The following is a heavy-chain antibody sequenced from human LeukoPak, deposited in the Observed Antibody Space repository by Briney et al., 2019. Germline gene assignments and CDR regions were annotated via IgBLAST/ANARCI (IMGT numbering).Heavy chain of an antibody. CDR1: GYSISSGYY. Sequence: SETLSLICGVSGYSISSGYYWGWIRQPPGKGLEWIGSIYHSGSTYYNPSLKSRVTIAVDTSKNHFSLKPSSVTAADTAVYYCTRNYDSSGYTTFGYWGRGTLVTVSS. CDR3: TRNYDSSGYTTFGY. D-gene: IGHD3-22*01. CDR2: IYHSGST. J-gene: IGHJ4*02. V-gene: IGHV4-38-2*01.